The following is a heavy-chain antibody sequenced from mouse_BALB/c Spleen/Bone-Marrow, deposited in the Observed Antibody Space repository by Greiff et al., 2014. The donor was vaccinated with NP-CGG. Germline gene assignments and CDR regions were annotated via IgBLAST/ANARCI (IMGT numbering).Heavy chain of an antibody. CDR1: GYAFTDYL. CDR2: INPGSGGT. J-gene: IGHJ4*01. Sequence: VQLQQSGAELVRPGTSVKVSCKASGYAFTDYLIEWVKQRPGQGLEWIGVINPGSGGTNYNEKFKGKATLTADKSSSTAYMQLSSLTADDSAVYFCARRDYAMDYWGQGTPVTVSS. CDR3: ARRDYAMDY. V-gene: IGHV1-54*01.